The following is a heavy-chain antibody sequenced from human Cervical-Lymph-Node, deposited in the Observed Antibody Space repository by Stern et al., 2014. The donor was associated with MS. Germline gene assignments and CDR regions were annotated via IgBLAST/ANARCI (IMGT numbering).Heavy chain of an antibody. CDR2: INPNSGGT. J-gene: IGHJ4*02. CDR1: GYTFTAYY. D-gene: IGHD3-10*01. V-gene: IGHV1-2*02. CDR3: AGLPYSYVSGSYSD. Sequence: VQLVESGAEVKKPGASVKVSCKASGYTFTAYYIHWVRQAPGQGLEWMGWINPNSGGTNYAQKFQGRVIMTSDTSISTAYLELSNLRSDDTAVYYCAGLPYSYVSGSYSDGGQGTLVTVSS.